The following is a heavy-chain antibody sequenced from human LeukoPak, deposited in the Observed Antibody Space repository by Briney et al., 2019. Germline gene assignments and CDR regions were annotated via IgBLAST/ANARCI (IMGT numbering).Heavy chain of an antibody. CDR1: GYTFTRYY. CDR3: AREGTVAFDY. V-gene: IGHV1-46*01. CDR2: INPSGNST. J-gene: IGHJ4*02. Sequence: ASVKASCKASGYTFTRYYIHWVRQAPGQGLEWMGIINPSGNSTSYAQKFQGRVTMTRDTSTSTVYMELSSLRSEDTAVYYCAREGTVAFDYWGQGTLVTASS. D-gene: IGHD3/OR15-3a*01.